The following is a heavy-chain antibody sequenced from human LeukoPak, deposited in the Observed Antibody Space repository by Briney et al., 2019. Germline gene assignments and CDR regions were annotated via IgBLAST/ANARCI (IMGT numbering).Heavy chain of an antibody. D-gene: IGHD4-17*01. CDR1: GFTFSSYA. V-gene: IGHV3-30-3*01. J-gene: IGHJ6*03. CDR2: ISYDGSNK. CDR3: ARGPNGDYTRNYYYYMDV. Sequence: GGSLRLSCAASGFTFSSYAMHWVRQAPGKGLEWVAVISYDGSNKYYADSVKGRFTISRDNSKNTLYLQMNSLRAEDTAVYYCARGPNGDYTRNYYYYMDVWGKGTTVTVSS.